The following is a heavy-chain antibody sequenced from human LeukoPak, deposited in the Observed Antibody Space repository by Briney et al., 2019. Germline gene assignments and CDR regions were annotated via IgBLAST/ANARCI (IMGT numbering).Heavy chain of an antibody. CDR3: ASSGWYKDAFDI. CDR1: GGSISSYY. J-gene: IGHJ3*02. Sequence: PSETLSLTCTVSGGSISSYYWSRIRQPPGKGLEWVGYIYYSGSTNYNPALKSRVTISLDTSNNKFSLKLRSVPAADTAVYYCASSGWYKDAFDIWGQGTMVTVSS. V-gene: IGHV4-59*01. D-gene: IGHD6-19*01. CDR2: IYYSGST.